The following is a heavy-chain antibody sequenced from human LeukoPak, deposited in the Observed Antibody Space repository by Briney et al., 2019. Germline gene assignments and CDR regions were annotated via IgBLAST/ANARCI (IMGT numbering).Heavy chain of an antibody. CDR2: ISYDGSNK. D-gene: IGHD3-22*01. J-gene: IGHJ4*02. Sequence: GGPLRLSCAASGFIFSTYGMHWVRQAPGKGLEWVAVISYDGSNKYYADSVKGRFTISRDNSKNTLYLQMNSLRAEDTAVYYCAKGEYYYDSSGYDRVDYWGQGTLVTVSS. CDR1: GFIFSTYG. CDR3: AKGEYYYDSSGYDRVDY. V-gene: IGHV3-30*18.